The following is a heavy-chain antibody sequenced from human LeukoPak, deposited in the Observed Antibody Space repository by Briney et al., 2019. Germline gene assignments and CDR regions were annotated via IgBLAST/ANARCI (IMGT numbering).Heavy chain of an antibody. V-gene: IGHV3-7*04. CDR2: IKQDGSEK. Sequence: GGSLRLSCAASGFTFSIYWMRWVRQAPGKGLEWVANIKQDGSEKYYVDSVKGRFTISRDNAKNSLYLQMNSLRAEDTAVYYCARVYFVLLWFGESTYYFDYWGQGTLVTVSS. D-gene: IGHD3-10*01. CDR3: ARVYFVLLWFGESTYYFDY. CDR1: GFTFSIYW. J-gene: IGHJ4*02.